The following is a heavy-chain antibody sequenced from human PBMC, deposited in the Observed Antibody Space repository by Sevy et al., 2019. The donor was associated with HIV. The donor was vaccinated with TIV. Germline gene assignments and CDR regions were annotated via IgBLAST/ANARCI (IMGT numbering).Heavy chain of an antibody. Sequence: GGSLRLSCAASGFIFSSNEMNWVRQAPGKGLEWVSYIGSSGSPIYYADSVKGRFTISRGNAKNSLYLQMNSLRAEDTAVYYCARPYGSGSWEAFDIWGQGTMVTVSS. J-gene: IGHJ3*02. V-gene: IGHV3-48*03. CDR3: ARPYGSGSWEAFDI. CDR2: IGSSGSPI. D-gene: IGHD3-10*01. CDR1: GFIFSSNE.